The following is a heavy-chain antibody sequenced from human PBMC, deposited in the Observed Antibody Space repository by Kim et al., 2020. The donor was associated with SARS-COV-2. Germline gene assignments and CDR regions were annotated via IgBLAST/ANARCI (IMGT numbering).Heavy chain of an antibody. J-gene: IGHJ5*02. Sequence: SETLSLTCTVSGGSISSSSYYWGWIRQPPGKGLEWIGSIYYSGSTYYNPSLKSRVTISVDTSKNQFSLKLSSVTAADTAVYYCAREKVLAMIIDPWGQGT. V-gene: IGHV4-39*07. CDR3: AREKVLAMIIDP. CDR2: IYYSGST. CDR1: GGSISSSSYY. D-gene: IGHD3-22*01.